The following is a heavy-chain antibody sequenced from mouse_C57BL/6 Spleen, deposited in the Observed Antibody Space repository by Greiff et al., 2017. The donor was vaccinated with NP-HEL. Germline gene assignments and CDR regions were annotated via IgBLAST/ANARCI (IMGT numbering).Heavy chain of an antibody. Sequence: EVQLQESGPELVKPGASVKMSCKASGYTFTDYNMHWVKQSHGKSLEWIGYINPNNGGTSYNQKFKGKATLTVNKSSSTAYMELRSLTSEDSAVYYCARSHYSNYLAWFAYWGQGTLVTVSA. D-gene: IGHD2-5*01. J-gene: IGHJ3*01. CDR2: INPNNGGT. CDR3: ARSHYSNYLAWFAY. CDR1: GYTFTDYN. V-gene: IGHV1-22*01.